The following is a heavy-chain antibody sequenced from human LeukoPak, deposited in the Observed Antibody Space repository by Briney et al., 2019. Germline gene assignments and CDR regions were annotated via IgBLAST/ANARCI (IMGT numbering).Heavy chain of an antibody. CDR1: GGSFIGYY. CDR3: ARGPGTIFGVVIIGMVWFDP. J-gene: IGHJ5*02. CDR2: INHSGST. Sequence: SETLSLTCAVYGGSFIGYYWSWIRQPPGKGLEWIGEINHSGSTNYNPSLKSRVTISVDTSKNQFSLKLSSVTAADTAVYYCARGPGTIFGVVIIGMVWFDPWGQGTLVPVSS. V-gene: IGHV4-34*01. D-gene: IGHD3-3*01.